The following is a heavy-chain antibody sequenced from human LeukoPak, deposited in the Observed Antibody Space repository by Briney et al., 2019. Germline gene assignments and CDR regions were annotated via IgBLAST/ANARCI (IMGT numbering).Heavy chain of an antibody. CDR3: ARGNEGYCSGGSCYVGAWFDP. J-gene: IGHJ5*02. V-gene: IGHV1-2*02. CDR1: GYTFTDYY. D-gene: IGHD2-15*01. CDR2: INPNSGGT. Sequence: VASVKVSCKASGYTFTDYYMHWVRQAPGQGLEYMGWINPNSGGTNYAQKFQGRVTMTRDTSISTAYMELSRLRSDDTAVYYCARGNEGYCSGGSCYVGAWFDPWGQGTRVTVSS.